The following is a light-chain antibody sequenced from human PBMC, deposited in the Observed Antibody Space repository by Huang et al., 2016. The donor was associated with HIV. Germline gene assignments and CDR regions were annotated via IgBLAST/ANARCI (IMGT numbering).Light chain of an antibody. CDR2: GTS. V-gene: IGKV1-39*01. J-gene: IGKJ5*01. CDR1: QSISNF. Sequence: DIQMTQSPFSLSASVGDRVTITCRASQSISNFLNWYQQRPGKSPDLLIYGTSTLQSGVPSRFSGYGSGTVFTLTISGLQRVDFATYYCQQSYNIPGTFGQGTRLDIK. CDR3: QQSYNIPGT.